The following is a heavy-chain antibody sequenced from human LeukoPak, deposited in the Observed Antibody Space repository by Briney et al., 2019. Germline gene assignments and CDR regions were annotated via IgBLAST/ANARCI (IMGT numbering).Heavy chain of an antibody. CDR2: ISAYDGNT. Sequence: GASVKGSCKASGYTFSSYGINWVRQAPGQGLEWMGWISAYDGNTNYAQHLQGRVTMTTDTSTSTAYMELRSLRSDDTAVYYCASGSSQPSNSCRNYYYGYGMDVWGQGTTVTVSS. V-gene: IGHV1-18*01. J-gene: IGHJ6*02. CDR1: GYTFSSYG. D-gene: IGHD2-2*01. CDR3: ASGSSQPSNSCRNYYYGYGMDV.